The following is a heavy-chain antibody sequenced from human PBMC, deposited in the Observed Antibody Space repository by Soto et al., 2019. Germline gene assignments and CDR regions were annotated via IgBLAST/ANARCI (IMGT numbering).Heavy chain of an antibody. V-gene: IGHV3-7*03. CDR3: ATDLIVGVSSLYY. CDR1: GLHFSVYW. D-gene: IGHD1-26*01. Sequence: EVQLVESGGSLVQPGGSLRLSCAASGLHFSVYWMTWVRQVPGKGLEWVANIKGDGSERHYVDAVRGRFTISRDNAKNSLYLYMNSLRADDTAVYYCATDLIVGVSSLYYWGQGTLVTVSS. CDR2: IKGDGSER. J-gene: IGHJ4*02.